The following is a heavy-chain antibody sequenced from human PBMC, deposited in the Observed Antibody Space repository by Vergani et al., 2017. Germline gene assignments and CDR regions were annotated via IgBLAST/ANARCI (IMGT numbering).Heavy chain of an antibody. Sequence: QVQLVQSGAEVKKPGASVKVSCKVSGYTLTELSMHWVRQAPGKGLVWMGGFDPEDGETIYEQKFQGRVTMTEDTTTDTAYMVLSSLRSEDTAVYYCATWYLYSSGRSFDYWGQGTLVTVSS. CDR2: FDPEDGET. CDR3: ATWYLYSSGRSFDY. V-gene: IGHV1-24*01. D-gene: IGHD6-19*01. J-gene: IGHJ4*02. CDR1: GYTLTELS.